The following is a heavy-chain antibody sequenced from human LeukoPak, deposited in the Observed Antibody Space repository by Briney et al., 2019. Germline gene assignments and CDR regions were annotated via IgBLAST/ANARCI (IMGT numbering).Heavy chain of an antibody. Sequence: GGSLRLSCAASGFTFSSYAMSWVRQAPGKGLEWVSAISGSGGSTYYADSVKGRFTISRDNSKNTLYQQMNSLRDEDTAVYYCAKDRSSSWRTLYNWFDPWAREPWSPSPQ. CDR3: AKDRSSSWRTLYNWFDP. J-gene: IGHJ5*02. V-gene: IGHV3-23*01. CDR1: GFTFSSYA. CDR2: ISGSGGST. D-gene: IGHD6-13*01.